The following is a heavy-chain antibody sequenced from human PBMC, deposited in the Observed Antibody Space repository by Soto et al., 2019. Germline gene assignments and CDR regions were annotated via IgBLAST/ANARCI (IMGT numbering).Heavy chain of an antibody. Sequence: GGSLRLSCVASGFTFTSYAMSWVRQAPGKGLEWVSGLNGIGDSTYYADSVKGRFTITKDTSKNQVVLTMTNMDPVDTATYYCAHFDSSGYWTPQDYWGQGTLVTVSS. J-gene: IGHJ4*02. V-gene: IGHV3-23*01. CDR3: AHFDSSGYWTPQDY. CDR2: LNGIGDST. CDR1: GFTFTSYA. D-gene: IGHD3-22*01.